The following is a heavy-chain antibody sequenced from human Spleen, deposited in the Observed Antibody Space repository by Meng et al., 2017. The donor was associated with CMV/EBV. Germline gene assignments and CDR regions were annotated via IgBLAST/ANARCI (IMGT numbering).Heavy chain of an antibody. D-gene: IGHD2-15*01. J-gene: IGHJ4*02. Sequence: SLTCAVSGGSIPISNWWSWVRQPPGKGLEWIGEFSQSGSTNYSPSLKSRVTMSLDKSKNQFSLQLSSVTAADTAVYYCATQDAFCSVFWGQGALVTVSS. CDR1: GGSIPISNW. CDR2: FSQSGST. V-gene: IGHV4-4*02. CDR3: ATQDAFCSVF.